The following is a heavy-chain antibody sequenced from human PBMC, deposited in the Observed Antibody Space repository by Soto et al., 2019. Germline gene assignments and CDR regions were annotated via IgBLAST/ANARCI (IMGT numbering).Heavy chain of an antibody. D-gene: IGHD3-10*01. Sequence: QLQLQESGPGLVKPSETLSLTCTVSGGSISSSSYYWGWIRQPPGKGLEWIGSIYYSGSTYYNPSLKSRVTISVDTSKNQFSLQLSSVTAADTAVYYCARLRYYGSGNFDYWGQGTLVTVSS. V-gene: IGHV4-39*01. CDR3: ARLRYYGSGNFDY. J-gene: IGHJ4*02. CDR1: GGSISSSSYY. CDR2: IYYSGST.